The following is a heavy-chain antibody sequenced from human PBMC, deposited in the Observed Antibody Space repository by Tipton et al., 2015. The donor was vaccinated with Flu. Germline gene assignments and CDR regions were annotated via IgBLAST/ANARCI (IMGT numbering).Heavy chain of an antibody. CDR1: GFTFSSYG. D-gene: IGHD6-13*01. V-gene: IGHV3-33*06. Sequence: RSLRLSCAASGFTFSSYGMHWVRQAPGKGLEWVAVIWYDGSNKYYADSVKGRFTISRDNSKNTLYLQMNSLRAEDTAVYYCAKDDGYSSSWSPRPPYYWGQGTLVTVSS. CDR2: IWYDGSNK. CDR3: AKDDGYSSSWSPRPPYY. J-gene: IGHJ4*01.